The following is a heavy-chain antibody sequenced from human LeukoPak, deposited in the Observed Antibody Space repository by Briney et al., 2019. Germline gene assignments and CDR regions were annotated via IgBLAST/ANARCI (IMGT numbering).Heavy chain of an antibody. CDR2: IYHSGST. J-gene: IGHJ5*02. CDR1: SGSISSGGYS. CDR3: ARTLQRPNWFDP. Sequence: PSQTLSLTCAVSSGSISSGGYSWSWIRQPPGKGLEWIGYIYHSGSTYYNPSLKSRVTISVDRSKNQFSLKLSSVTAADTAVYYCARTLQRPNWFDPWGQGTLVTVSS. V-gene: IGHV4-30-2*01.